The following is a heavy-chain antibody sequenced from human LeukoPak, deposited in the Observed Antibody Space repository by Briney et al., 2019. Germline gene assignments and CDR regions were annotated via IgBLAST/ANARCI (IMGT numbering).Heavy chain of an antibody. D-gene: IGHD6-13*01. J-gene: IGHJ4*02. Sequence: GGSLRLSCVASGFSFSNVWMTWVRRAPGKGLEWVAVIWYGGSNKYYADSVKGRFTISRDNSKNTLYLQMNSLRAEDTAVYYCAKDRGLYSGSWYGDYWGQGTLVTVSS. V-gene: IGHV3-30*02. CDR2: IWYGGSNK. CDR3: AKDRGLYSGSWYGDY. CDR1: GFSFSNVW.